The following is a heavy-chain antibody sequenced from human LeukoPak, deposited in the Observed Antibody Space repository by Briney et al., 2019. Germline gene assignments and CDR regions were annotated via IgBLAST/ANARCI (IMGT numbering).Heavy chain of an antibody. D-gene: IGHD3-9*01. CDR1: GFTFDDYG. Sequence: GGSLRLSCAASGFTFDDYGMSWVRQAPGKGLEWVSGINWNGGSTGYADSVKGRFTISRDNAKNSLYLQMNSLRAEDTAVYYCARDNPLRYFDWIDAFDIWGQGTMVTVSS. CDR3: ARDNPLRYFDWIDAFDI. CDR2: INWNGGST. J-gene: IGHJ3*02. V-gene: IGHV3-20*04.